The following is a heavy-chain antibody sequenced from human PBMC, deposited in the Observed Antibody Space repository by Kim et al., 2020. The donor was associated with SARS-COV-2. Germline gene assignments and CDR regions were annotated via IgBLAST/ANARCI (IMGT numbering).Heavy chain of an antibody. D-gene: IGHD6-13*01. V-gene: IGHV4-59*08. J-gene: IGHJ4*02. CDR3: ARRGRTSSWYYFDF. Sequence: TLSRKSRVTISVDTSTNQLSLKLTSVTAADTAVYYCARRGRTSSWYYFDFWGQGTLVTVSS.